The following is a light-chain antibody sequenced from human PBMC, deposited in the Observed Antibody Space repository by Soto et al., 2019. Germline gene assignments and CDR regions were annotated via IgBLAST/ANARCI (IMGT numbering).Light chain of an antibody. J-gene: IGLJ1*01. CDR3: SSYTTISTVV. Sequence: QSALTQPASVSGSPGQSITISCTGTSSDIGYYNYVSWYQQHPGKAPKLIIYEVNNRPSGVSNRFSGSKSANTASLTISGLQAEDEADYHCSSYTTISTVVFGAGTKLTVL. CDR1: SSDIGYYNY. CDR2: EVN. V-gene: IGLV2-14*01.